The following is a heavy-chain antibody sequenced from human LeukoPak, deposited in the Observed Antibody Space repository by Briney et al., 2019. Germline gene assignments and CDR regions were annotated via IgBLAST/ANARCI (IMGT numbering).Heavy chain of an antibody. D-gene: IGHD3-10*01. CDR2: ISSSSSYI. CDR3: ARGDYASGSDY. J-gene: IGHJ4*02. CDR1: GFTFSSYS. Sequence: GGSLRLSCAASGFTFSSYSMNWVHQAPGKGLEWVSSISSSSSYIYYADSVKGRFTISRDNAKNSLSLQMNSLRAEDTAVYCCARGDYASGSDYWGQGTLVTVSS. V-gene: IGHV3-21*01.